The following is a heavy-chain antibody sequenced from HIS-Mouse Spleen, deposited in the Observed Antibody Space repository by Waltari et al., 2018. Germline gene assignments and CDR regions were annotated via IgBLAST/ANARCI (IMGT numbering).Heavy chain of an antibody. Sequence: QLQLQESGPGLVKPSETLSLTCTVSGGSISSSSYYWGWIRQPPGKGLEWIGSIDSSGITYYNPSLKSRVTISVDTSKNQFSLKLSSVTAADTAVYYCAREIPYSSSWYDWYFDLWGRGTLVTVSS. CDR2: IDSSGIT. D-gene: IGHD6-13*01. J-gene: IGHJ2*01. CDR1: GGSISSSSYY. CDR3: AREIPYSSSWYDWYFDL. V-gene: IGHV4-39*07.